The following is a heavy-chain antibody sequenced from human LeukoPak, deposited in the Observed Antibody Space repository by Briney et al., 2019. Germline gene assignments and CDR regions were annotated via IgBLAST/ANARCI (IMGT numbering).Heavy chain of an antibody. D-gene: IGHD1-26*01. V-gene: IGHV3-23*01. J-gene: IGHJ5*02. CDR3: AKKYSTGLDP. CDR1: GFTFSSYA. CDR2: INGSGGST. Sequence: QSGGSLRLSCAASGFTFSSYAMSWVRQAPGKGLEWVSDINGSGGSTYYADSVKGRFTICRDNSKNTLYLQMNSLRAEDTAVYYCAKKYSTGLDPWGQGTRVTVSS.